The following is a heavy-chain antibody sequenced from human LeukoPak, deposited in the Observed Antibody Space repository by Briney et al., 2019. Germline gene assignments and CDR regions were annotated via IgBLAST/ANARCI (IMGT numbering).Heavy chain of an antibody. D-gene: IGHD4-23*01. CDR3: ASNHDYGGNSDFDY. J-gene: IGHJ4*02. V-gene: IGHV3-48*04. CDR2: ISIRSSTI. CDR1: GFTFGGYS. Sequence: RAGGPLSLSGAASGFTFGGYSMAWVRQAPGKGLEWVSYISIRSSTIYYADSVKGRFTISRDNAKNSLYLQMNSLRAEDTAVYYCASNHDYGGNSDFDYWGQGTLVTVSS.